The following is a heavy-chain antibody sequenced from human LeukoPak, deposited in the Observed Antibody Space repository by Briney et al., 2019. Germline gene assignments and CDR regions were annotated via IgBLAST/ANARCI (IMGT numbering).Heavy chain of an antibody. V-gene: IGHV3-30*03. CDR2: ISHDGRSE. D-gene: IGHD3-10*01. J-gene: IGHJ5*02. CDR1: GFTFSNYG. Sequence: PGGSLRLSCAASGFTFSNYGIHWVRQAPGKGLEWVAVISHDGRSEFYADSVKGRFTISRDSSKNTLYLQMNSPRAEDTAVYYCARDLPISMVRGVIIGWFDPWGQGTLVTVSS. CDR3: ARDLPISMVRGVIIGWFDP.